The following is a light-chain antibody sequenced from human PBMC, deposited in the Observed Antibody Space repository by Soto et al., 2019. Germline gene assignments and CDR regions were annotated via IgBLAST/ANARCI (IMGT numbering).Light chain of an antibody. CDR1: QSVSSSY. J-gene: IGKJ4*01. CDR2: GAS. Sequence: EIVLTQSPGTLSLSPGERATLSCRASQSVSSSYLAWYQQKPGQAPRLLIYGASSRAAGIPDRFSGSGSGTDCILTISRLEPEDFAVYYCQQYGSSPLTFGGGTKVEIK. CDR3: QQYGSSPLT. V-gene: IGKV3-20*01.